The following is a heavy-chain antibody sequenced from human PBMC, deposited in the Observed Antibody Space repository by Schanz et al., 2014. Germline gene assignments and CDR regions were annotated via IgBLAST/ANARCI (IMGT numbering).Heavy chain of an antibody. CDR2: ISGSGGST. V-gene: IGHV3-23*01. J-gene: IGHJ4*02. Sequence: EVQLLESGGALVQPGGSLRLSCSASGFTFTNYAMTWVRQAPGKGLEWVSGISGSGGSTYDADSVKGRFTISRDNSKNTLYLQMNSLRAEDTAVYYCAKDHAGSDILTALGNWGQGTRVTVSS. CDR3: AKDHAGSDILTALGN. D-gene: IGHD3-9*01. CDR1: GFTFTNYA.